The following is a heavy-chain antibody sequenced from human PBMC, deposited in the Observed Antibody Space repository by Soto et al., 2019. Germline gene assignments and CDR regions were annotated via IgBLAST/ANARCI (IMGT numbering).Heavy chain of an antibody. V-gene: IGHV4-61*01. J-gene: IGHJ5*02. CDR1: VDSVSSDRYF. Sequence: SETLSLTCSVSVDSVSSDRYFWTWIRQPPGKGLEWIAYISYTGDTNYNPSLKSRVTISVDTSRNQFSLTPTSVTAADTAVYFCARIVVGATVDLWGQGSLVTVS. CDR3: ARIVVGATVDL. D-gene: IGHD1-26*01. CDR2: ISYTGDT.